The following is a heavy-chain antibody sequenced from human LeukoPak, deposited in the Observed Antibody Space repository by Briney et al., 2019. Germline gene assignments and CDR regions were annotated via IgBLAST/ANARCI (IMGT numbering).Heavy chain of an antibody. CDR1: GGSISSGGYY. J-gene: IGHJ5*02. CDR2: IYYSGST. CDR3: ARVDVLTIFGVVIVNWFDP. V-gene: IGHV4-31*03. Sequence: SQTLSLTCTVSGGSISSGGYYWSWIRQHPGKGLEWIGYIYYSGSTYYNPSLKSRVTIPVDTSKNQFSLKLSSVTAADTAVYYCARVDVLTIFGVVIVNWFDPWGQGTLVTVSS. D-gene: IGHD3-3*01.